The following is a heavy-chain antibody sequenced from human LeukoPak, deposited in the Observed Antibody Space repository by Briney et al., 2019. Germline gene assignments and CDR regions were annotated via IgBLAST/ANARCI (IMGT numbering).Heavy chain of an antibody. V-gene: IGHV3-7*01. D-gene: IGHD3-9*01. CDR2: IKQDGSEK. CDR1: GFTFSSYS. Sequence: GGSLRLSCAASGFTFSSYSLNWVRQAPGKGLEWVANIKQDGSEKYYVDSVKGRFTISRDNAKNSLYLQMNSLRAEDTAVYYCARAPTTYYDILTGYYQEEYYFDYWGQGTLVTVSS. J-gene: IGHJ4*02. CDR3: ARAPTTYYDILTGYYQEEYYFDY.